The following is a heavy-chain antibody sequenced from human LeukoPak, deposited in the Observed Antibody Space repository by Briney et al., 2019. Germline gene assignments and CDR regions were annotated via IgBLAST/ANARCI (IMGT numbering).Heavy chain of an antibody. J-gene: IGHJ5*02. V-gene: IGHV5-51*01. Sequence: GESLKISCKGSGYSFTSYWIGRGRQIPGKGPEWIGIIYPGDSDTRYSPSFQGQVTISADKSISTAYLQWSSLKASDTAMYYCARHPLWSGYDSSDWFDPWGQGTLVTVSS. CDR1: GYSFTSYW. CDR2: IYPGDSDT. D-gene: IGHD5-12*01. CDR3: ARHPLWSGYDSSDWFDP.